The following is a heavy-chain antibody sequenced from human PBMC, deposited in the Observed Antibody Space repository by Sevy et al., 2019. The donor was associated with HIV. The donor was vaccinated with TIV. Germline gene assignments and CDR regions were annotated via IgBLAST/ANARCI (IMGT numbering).Heavy chain of an antibody. CDR3: TRWKAAQSIFDY. J-gene: IGHJ4*02. CDR2: LKSDVYGGTV. V-gene: IGHV3-49*04. D-gene: IGHD6-13*01. Sequence: GGSLRLSCTASGFTLGDYCMSWVRQAPGKGLEWVAFLKSDVYGGTVDHAASVRGRFVISRDDSKNIAYLQMNDLKTEDTGVYYCTRWKAAQSIFDYWGQGALVTVSS. CDR1: GFTLGDYC.